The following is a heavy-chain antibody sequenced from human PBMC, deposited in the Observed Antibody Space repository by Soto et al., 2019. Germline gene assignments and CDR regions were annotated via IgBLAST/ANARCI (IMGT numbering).Heavy chain of an antibody. D-gene: IGHD3-3*01. J-gene: IGHJ4*02. CDR2: ISSSSSTI. Sequence: GGSLRLSCAASGFTFSSYSMNWVRQAPGKGLEWVSYISSSSSTIYYADSVKGRFTISRDNAKNSLYLQMNSLRDEDTAVYYCGREFGSSNFWVSFDYWGQGTLVTVSS. V-gene: IGHV3-48*02. CDR1: GFTFSSYS. CDR3: GREFGSSNFWVSFDY.